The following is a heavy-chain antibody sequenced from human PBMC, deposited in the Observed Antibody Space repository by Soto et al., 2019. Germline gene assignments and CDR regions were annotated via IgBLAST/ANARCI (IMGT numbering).Heavy chain of an antibody. CDR2: INPSGGST. Sequence: QVQLVQSGAEVKKPGASVKVSCKASGYTFTSYYMHWVRQAPGQGLEWMGIINPSGGSTSYAQKVQGRVPMPRDTSPRKVSTELSSLRSEDTAVYYCARVYPSDTRYGYVGNNWFDPWGQGPLVTVSS. J-gene: IGHJ5*02. V-gene: IGHV1-46*03. D-gene: IGHD5-18*01. CDR3: ARVYPSDTRYGYVGNNWFDP. CDR1: GYTFTSYY.